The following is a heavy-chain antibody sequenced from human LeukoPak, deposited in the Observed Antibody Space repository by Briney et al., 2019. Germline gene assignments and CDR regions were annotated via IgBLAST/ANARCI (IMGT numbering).Heavy chain of an antibody. CDR2: INPNSGGT. D-gene: IGHD2-15*01. V-gene: IGHV1-2*02. CDR1: GYTFTGYY. J-gene: IGHJ5*02. CDR3: AKNYAVVVVANHWLDP. Sequence: ASVKVSCKASGYTFTGYYIHWVRQAPGQGLEWMGWINPNSGGTNYAQKFQGRVTMTRDTSISTAYMGLSRLRSDDTAVYYCAKNYAVVVVANHWLDPWGQGTLVTVSS.